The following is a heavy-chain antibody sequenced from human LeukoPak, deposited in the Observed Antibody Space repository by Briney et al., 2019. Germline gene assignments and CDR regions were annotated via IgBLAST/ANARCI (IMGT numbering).Heavy chain of an antibody. CDR1: GGSISSYY. D-gene: IGHD3-10*01. J-gene: IGHJ4*02. CDR3: AGNYYGSGSYYSEDRY. V-gene: IGHV4-4*07. CDR2: IYMTGDT. Sequence: SETLSLTCTVSGGSISSYYWSWIRQPAGKGLEWIGRIYMTGDTNYNPSLKSRVTISVDTSKNQFSLKLSSVTAADTAVYYCAGNYYGSGSYYSEDRYWGQGTLVTVSS.